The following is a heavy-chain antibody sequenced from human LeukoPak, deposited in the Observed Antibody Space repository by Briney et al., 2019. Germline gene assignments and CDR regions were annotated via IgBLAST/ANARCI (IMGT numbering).Heavy chain of an antibody. CDR2: ISGSGGST. CDR1: GFTFSSYA. Sequence: GGSLRLSCAASGFTFSSYAMSWVRQAPGKGLEWVSAISGSGGSTYYADSVKGRFTISRDNSKNTLYLQMNSLRAEDTAVHYCAKVRGYSYGPTDYWGQGTLVTVSS. J-gene: IGHJ4*02. CDR3: AKVRGYSYGPTDY. V-gene: IGHV3-23*01. D-gene: IGHD5-18*01.